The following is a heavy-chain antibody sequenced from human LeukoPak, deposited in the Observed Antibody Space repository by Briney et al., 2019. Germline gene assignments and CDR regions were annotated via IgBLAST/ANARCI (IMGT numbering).Heavy chain of an antibody. J-gene: IGHJ5*02. V-gene: IGHV4-39*01. D-gene: IGHD1-20*01. CDR1: GGSISSSSYY. CDR2: IYYSGST. CDR3: ARRANWNHPFDP. Sequence: SETLPLTCTVSGGSISSSSYYWGWIRQPPGKGLEWIGSIYYSGSTYYNPSLKSRVTISVDTSKNQFSLKLSSVTAADTAVYYCARRANWNHPFDPWGQGTLVTVSS.